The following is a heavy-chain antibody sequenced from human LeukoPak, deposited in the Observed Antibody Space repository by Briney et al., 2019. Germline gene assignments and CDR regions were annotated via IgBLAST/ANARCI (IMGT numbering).Heavy chain of an antibody. D-gene: IGHD2-2*02. CDR2: INHSGST. CDR3: ARGAQQYCSSTSCYNLYYMDV. Sequence: SETLSLTCAVYGGSFSGYYWSWVRQPPGKGLEWVGEINHSGSTSYNPYLKSRVTISVDTSKNQFSLKLSSVTAADTAVYYCARGAQQYCSSTSCYNLYYMDVWGKGTTVTVSS. J-gene: IGHJ6*03. CDR1: GGSFSGYY. V-gene: IGHV4-34*01.